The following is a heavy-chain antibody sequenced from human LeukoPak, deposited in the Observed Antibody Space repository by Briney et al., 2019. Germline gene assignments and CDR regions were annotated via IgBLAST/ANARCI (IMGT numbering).Heavy chain of an antibody. D-gene: IGHD6-13*01. Sequence: KASETLSLTCAVYGGSFSGYYWSWIRQPPGKGLEWIGEINHSGSTNYNPSLKSRVTISVDTSKNQFSLKLTSVTAADTAVFYCARAYGSRWFPTNFDFWGQGTLVTVSS. J-gene: IGHJ4*02. CDR1: GGSFSGYY. CDR3: ARAYGSRWFPTNFDF. CDR2: INHSGST. V-gene: IGHV4-34*01.